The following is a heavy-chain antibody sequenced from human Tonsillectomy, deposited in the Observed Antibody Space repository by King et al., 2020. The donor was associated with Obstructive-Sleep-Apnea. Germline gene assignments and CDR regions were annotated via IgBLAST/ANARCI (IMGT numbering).Heavy chain of an antibody. D-gene: IGHD3-10*01. Sequence: VQLVESGGGLVQPGGSLRLSCAASGFTFSSDSMNWVRQAPGKGLEWVSYISSSSSTIYYADSVKGRFTISRENAKNSLYLQMNSLRAEDTAVYYCARDRGYYGSGSHTGFDLWGRGTLVTVSS. J-gene: IGHJ2*01. CDR2: ISSSSSTI. CDR1: GFTFSSDS. V-gene: IGHV3-48*01. CDR3: ARDRGYYGSGSHTGFDL.